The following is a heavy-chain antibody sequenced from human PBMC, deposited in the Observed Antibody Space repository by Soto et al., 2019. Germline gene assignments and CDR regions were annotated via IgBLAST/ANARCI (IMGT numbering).Heavy chain of an antibody. J-gene: IGHJ4*02. D-gene: IGHD1-26*01. CDR2: IYYSGST. CDR3: ARNRKVGATFT. CDR1: GGSISSSSYY. V-gene: IGHV4-39*01. Sequence: QLQLQESGPGLVKPSETLSLTCTVSGGSISSSSYYWGWIRQPPGKGLEWIGSIYYSGSTYYNPSLMSRVTISVDTSKNQFSLKLSSVTAADTAVYYCARNRKVGATFTWGQGTLVTVSS.